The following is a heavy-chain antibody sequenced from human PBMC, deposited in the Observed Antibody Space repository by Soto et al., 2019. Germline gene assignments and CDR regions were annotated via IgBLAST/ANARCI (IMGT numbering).Heavy chain of an antibody. CDR1: VYSFTRYW. J-gene: IGHJ6*02. Sequence: PGQSLKISCKGSVYSFTRYWMSWVRQMPGTGQDRTGRIDPSDFSTNYRPPYQGHVTISADKSISTAYLQWSSLKASDTAMYYCARRQKVIVVVPAAMRLYYYGMDVWGQGTTVTVSS. CDR2: IDPSDFST. D-gene: IGHD2-2*01. V-gene: IGHV5-10-1*01. CDR3: ARRQKVIVVVPAAMRLYYYGMDV.